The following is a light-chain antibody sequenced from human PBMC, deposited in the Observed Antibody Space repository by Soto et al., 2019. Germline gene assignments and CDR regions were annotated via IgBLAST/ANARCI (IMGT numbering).Light chain of an antibody. V-gene: IGKV3-11*01. J-gene: IGKJ1*01. Sequence: EIVLTQSPATLSLSPGEIATLSCRASQSVGSYFAWYQQKPGQAPRLLIYDASNRATGIPDRFSGSGSGTDFTLTISRLEPDDFAVYYCQQRGNWPVTFGQGTRVNIK. CDR3: QQRGNWPVT. CDR1: QSVGSY. CDR2: DAS.